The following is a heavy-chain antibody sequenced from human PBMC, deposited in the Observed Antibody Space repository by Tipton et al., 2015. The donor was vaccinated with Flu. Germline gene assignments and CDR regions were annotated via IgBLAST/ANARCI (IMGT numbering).Heavy chain of an antibody. CDR1: GGSFSGYY. D-gene: IGHD2-15*01. CDR3: AKHCSGGSCSHASDI. J-gene: IGHJ3*02. CDR2: INHSGST. V-gene: IGHV4-34*01. Sequence: LSLTCAVYGGSFSGYYWSWIRQPPGKGLEWVGEINHSGSTNYNPSLKSRVTISVDTSKNQFSLKLTSVTAADTAVYYCAKHCSGGSCSHASDIWGQGTMVTVSS.